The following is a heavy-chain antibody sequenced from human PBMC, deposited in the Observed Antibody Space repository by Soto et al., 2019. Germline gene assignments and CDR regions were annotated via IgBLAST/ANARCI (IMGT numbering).Heavy chain of an antibody. CDR3: ARDKITGLFDY. Sequence: SETLYLTCAVYGGSFSGYYWTWIRQPPGKELEWIGEINHSGSTNYNPSLKSRVTISVDTSKNQFSLKLTSVTAADTAVYYCARDKITGLFDYWGQGTLVTVSS. CDR2: INHSGST. V-gene: IGHV4-34*01. D-gene: IGHD2-8*02. J-gene: IGHJ4*02. CDR1: GGSFSGYY.